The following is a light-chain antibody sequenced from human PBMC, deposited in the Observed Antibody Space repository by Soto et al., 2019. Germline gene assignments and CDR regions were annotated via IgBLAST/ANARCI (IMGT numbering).Light chain of an antibody. V-gene: IGLV2-14*01. CDR1: SSDVGGYTY. CDR3: SSYTSSNTVI. Sequence: QSALTQPASVSGSPGQSIAISCTGTSSDVGGYTYVSWYQQHPGKAPKRMIYDVSARPSGVSNRFSGSKSDNTASLTISGLQAEDEADYYCSSYTSSNTVIFGGGTKLTVL. J-gene: IGLJ2*01. CDR2: DVS.